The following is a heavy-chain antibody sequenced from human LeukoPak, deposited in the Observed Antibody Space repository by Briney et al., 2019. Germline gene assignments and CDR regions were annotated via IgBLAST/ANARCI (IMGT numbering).Heavy chain of an antibody. D-gene: IGHD1-26*01. CDR1: GGSFSGYY. CDR2: VNHSGST. CDR3: ARGTAVGATEFGWFDP. V-gene: IGHV4-34*01. Sequence: SETLSLTCAVYGGSFSGYYWSWIRQPPGEGLESIGEVNHSGSTNYNPSLKSRVTMSVDTSKNQFSLMLTSVSAADTAVYYCARGTAVGATEFGWFDPWGQGTLVTVSS. J-gene: IGHJ5*02.